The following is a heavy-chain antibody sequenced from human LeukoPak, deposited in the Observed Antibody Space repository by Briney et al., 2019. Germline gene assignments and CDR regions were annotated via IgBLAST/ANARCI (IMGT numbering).Heavy chain of an antibody. D-gene: IGHD3-10*01. J-gene: IGHJ4*02. CDR1: TFTFSSYT. CDR3: VRDFLGESGAGGY. Sequence: GGSLRLSCATSTFTFSSYTMNCVRQAPGKGLEWVSSISPSGNSKYHADSVKGRFTISRDNAENSLYMQMNSLRAEDTGVYYCVRDFLGESGAGGYWGQGTLVTVSS. V-gene: IGHV3-21*01. CDR2: ISPSGNSK.